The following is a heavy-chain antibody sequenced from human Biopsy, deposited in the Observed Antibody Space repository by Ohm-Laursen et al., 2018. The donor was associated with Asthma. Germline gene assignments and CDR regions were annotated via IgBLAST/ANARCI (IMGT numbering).Heavy chain of an antibody. J-gene: IGHJ4*02. D-gene: IGHD6-6*01. V-gene: IGHV3-30*03. CDR2: LSYNGNNK. Sequence: SLRLSCTASGFILSSYDMHWVRQAPGKGLEWVAVLSYNGNNKYYADSVRGRFTISRDNSENTLYLQMNSLRVEDTAVYYCARGDWYGSASNGYWGQGTLVTVSA. CDR3: ARGDWYGSASNGY. CDR1: GFILSSYD.